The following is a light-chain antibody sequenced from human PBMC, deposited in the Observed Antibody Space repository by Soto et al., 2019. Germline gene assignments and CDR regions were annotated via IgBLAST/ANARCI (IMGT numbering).Light chain of an antibody. Sequence: DIQMTQSPSTVSASVGDRVTITCRASQSISNWLAWYQQKPGKAPKLLIFKASTLESGVPSRFSGSGSGTEFTLNISSLQPDDFATYHCQQYDTYPRTFGQGTKVDIK. CDR2: KAS. V-gene: IGKV1-5*03. CDR3: QQYDTYPRT. J-gene: IGKJ1*01. CDR1: QSISNW.